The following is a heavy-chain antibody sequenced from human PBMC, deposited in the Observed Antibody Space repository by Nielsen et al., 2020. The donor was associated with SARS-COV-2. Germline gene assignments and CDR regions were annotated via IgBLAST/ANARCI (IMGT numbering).Heavy chain of an antibody. CDR3: ARGNYDFWSGYYRRDYYYYGMDV. CDR1: GGSISSSSYY. V-gene: IGHV4-39*01. Sequence: SETLSLTCAVYGGSISSSSYYWGWIRQPPGKGLEWIGSIYYSGSTYYNPSLKSRVTISVDTSKNQFSLKLSSVTAADTAVYYCARGNYDFWSGYYRRDYYYYGMDVWGQGTTVTVSS. CDR2: IYYSGST. D-gene: IGHD3-3*01. J-gene: IGHJ6*02.